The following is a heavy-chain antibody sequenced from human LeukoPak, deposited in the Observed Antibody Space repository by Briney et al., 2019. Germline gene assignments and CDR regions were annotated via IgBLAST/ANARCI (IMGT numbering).Heavy chain of an antibody. CDR3: ARDRGAAAGIFDY. CDR2: ISSSGST. CDR1: GDSISSGDYY. V-gene: IGHV4-61*02. D-gene: IGHD6-13*01. J-gene: IGHJ4*02. Sequence: SETLSLTCTVSGDSISSGDYYWSWIPQPAGKGLEWIGRISSSGSTNYNPSLKSRVTISVDTSKNQFSLKLSSVTAADTAVYYCARDRGAAAGIFDYWGQGTLVTVSS.